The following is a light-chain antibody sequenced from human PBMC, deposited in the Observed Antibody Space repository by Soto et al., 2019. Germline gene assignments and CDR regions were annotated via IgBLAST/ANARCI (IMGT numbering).Light chain of an antibody. J-gene: IGKJ4*01. CDR2: AAS. CDR3: QQLNSYLLT. Sequence: DIQLTHSPSFLSASVGDRVTITCRASQGISSYLAWYQQKPGKAPKLLIYAASPVQSVVPSRFGGRGSGTELSLTIRSLQPEDFATYYCQQLNSYLLTFGGGTKVDIK. CDR1: QGISSY. V-gene: IGKV1-9*01.